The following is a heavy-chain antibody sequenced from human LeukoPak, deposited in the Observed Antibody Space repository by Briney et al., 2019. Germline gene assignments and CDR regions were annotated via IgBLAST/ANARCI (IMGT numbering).Heavy chain of an antibody. Sequence: SGGSLRLSCAASGFISSSYWMSWVRQAPGKGLEWVSVISESGDVTHYADSMKGRFTISRDNTKNTLNLQMNGLRDEDTAIYYCARDSSHYLGSSDYWGQGALVTVSS. CDR1: GFISSSYW. V-gene: IGHV3-23*01. CDR2: ISESGDVT. D-gene: IGHD6-6*01. CDR3: ARDSSHYLGSSDY. J-gene: IGHJ4*02.